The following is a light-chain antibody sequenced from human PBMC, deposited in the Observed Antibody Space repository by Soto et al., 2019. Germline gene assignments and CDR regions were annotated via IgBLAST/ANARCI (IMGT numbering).Light chain of an antibody. CDR3: CSYAGTYPLV. V-gene: IGLV2-11*01. CDR2: DVS. J-gene: IGLJ3*02. CDR1: SSDVGGYDF. Sequence: QSVLTQPRSVSGSPGQSVTISYTGSSSDVGGYDFVSWYQQHPGKAPKLMISDVSERPSGVPDRFSGSKSANTASLTISGLQAEDEADYYCCSYAGTYPLVFGGGTKLTVL.